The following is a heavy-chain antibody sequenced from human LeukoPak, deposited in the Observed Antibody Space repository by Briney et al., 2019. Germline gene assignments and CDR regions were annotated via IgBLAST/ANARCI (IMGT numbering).Heavy chain of an antibody. CDR3: ARLSEDGYNSYY. Sequence: GASVKVSCKASGGTFSSYAISWVRQAPGQGLEWMGGIIPIFGTANYAQKFQGRVTITADESTSTAYMELSSLRSEDTAVYYCARLSEDGYNSYYWGQGTLVTVSS. D-gene: IGHD5-24*01. CDR2: IIPIFGTA. CDR1: GGTFSSYA. V-gene: IGHV1-69*13. J-gene: IGHJ4*02.